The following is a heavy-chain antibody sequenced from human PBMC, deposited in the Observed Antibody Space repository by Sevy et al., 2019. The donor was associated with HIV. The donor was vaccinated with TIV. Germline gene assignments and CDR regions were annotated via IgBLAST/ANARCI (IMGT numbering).Heavy chain of an antibody. D-gene: IGHD1-1*01. CDR1: GGSISSGGYS. V-gene: IGHV4-30-2*01. CDR2: IYHSGST. J-gene: IGHJ5*02. Sequence: SETLSLTCAVSGGSISSGGYSWSWIRQPPGKGLEWIGYIYHSGSTYYNPSLKSRLTISVDRSKNQFSLNLSSVTAADTAAYYCARVATGTHHNNWFDPWGQGTLVTVSS. CDR3: ARVATGTHHNNWFDP.